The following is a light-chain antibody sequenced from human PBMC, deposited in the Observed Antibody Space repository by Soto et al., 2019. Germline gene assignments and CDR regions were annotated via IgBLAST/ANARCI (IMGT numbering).Light chain of an antibody. CDR3: SSYTATSALV. Sequence: QSALTQPASVSGSPGQSITIACTGTNRDVGSYDLVSWYQQRPGEAPKLIISEVRNRPSGLSYRFAGSKSGNTASLTTSGRQAEDGADYYCSSYTATSALVCGGGTKLTVL. CDR1: NRDVGSYDL. CDR2: EVR. J-gene: IGLJ3*02. V-gene: IGLV2-14*01.